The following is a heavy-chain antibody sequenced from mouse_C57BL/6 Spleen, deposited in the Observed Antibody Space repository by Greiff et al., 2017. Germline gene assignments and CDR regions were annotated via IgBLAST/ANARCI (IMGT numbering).Heavy chain of an antibody. Sequence: QVQLQQPGTELVKPGASVKLSCKASGYTFTSYRMHWVKQRPGQGLEWIGNINPSNGGTNYNEKFKSKATLTVDKSSSTAYMQLSSLTSEDSAVYYCARGGGNYAAWFAYWGQGTLVTVSA. V-gene: IGHV1-53*01. CDR1: GYTFTSYR. CDR3: ARGGGNYAAWFAY. J-gene: IGHJ3*01. CDR2: INPSNGGT. D-gene: IGHD2-1*01.